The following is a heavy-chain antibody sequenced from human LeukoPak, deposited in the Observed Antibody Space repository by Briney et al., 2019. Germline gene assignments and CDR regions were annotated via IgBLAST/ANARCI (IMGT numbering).Heavy chain of an antibody. CDR2: IYYSGST. CDR1: GGSISSGDYY. CDR3: ARDPEAYHFDY. V-gene: IGHV4-30-4*08. Sequence: QVQLQESGPGLVKPSQTLSLTCTVSGGSISSGDYYWSWLRQPPGKGLDGIGYIYYSGSTYYNPSLKSRVTISVDTSKNQFSLKLSSVTAADTAVYYCARDPEAYHFDYWGQGTLVTVSS. J-gene: IGHJ4*02.